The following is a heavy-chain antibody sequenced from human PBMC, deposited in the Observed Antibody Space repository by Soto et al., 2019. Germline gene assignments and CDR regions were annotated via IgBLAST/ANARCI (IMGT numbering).Heavy chain of an antibody. CDR3: ATVKSAYYDILTGPQAGIDY. Sequence: GASVKVSCKVSGYTLTELSMHWVRQAPGKGLEWMGGFDPEDGETIYAQKFQGRVTMTEDTSTDTAYMELSSLRSEDTAVYYCATVKSAYYDILTGPQAGIDYWGQGTLVTVSS. D-gene: IGHD3-9*01. CDR2: FDPEDGET. V-gene: IGHV1-24*01. CDR1: GYTLTELS. J-gene: IGHJ4*02.